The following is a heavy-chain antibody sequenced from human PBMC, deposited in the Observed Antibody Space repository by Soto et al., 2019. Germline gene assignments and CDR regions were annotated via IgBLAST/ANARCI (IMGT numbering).Heavy chain of an antibody. Sequence: SETLSLTCTVSGGSISSGGYYWSWIRQHPGKGLEWIGYIYYSGSTYYNPSLKSRVTISVDTSKNQFSLKLSSVTAADTAVYYCARVGHGDYVVPIGFDYWGQGTLVTVSS. J-gene: IGHJ4*02. CDR1: GGSISSGGYY. D-gene: IGHD4-17*01. CDR3: ARVGHGDYVVPIGFDY. CDR2: IYYSGST. V-gene: IGHV4-31*03.